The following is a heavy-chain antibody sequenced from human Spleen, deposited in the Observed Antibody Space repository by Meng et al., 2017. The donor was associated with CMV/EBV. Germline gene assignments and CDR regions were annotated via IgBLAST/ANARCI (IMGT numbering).Heavy chain of an antibody. Sequence: SETLSLTCTVSGGSISNSNYYWGWVRQPPGKGLEWIGSIYYTGSTYYSPSLKSRVTMSVDTSNNQFSLRLPSMTAADTGIYYCVSGGSFFGKVDFWGPGTLVTVSS. V-gene: IGHV4-39*01. D-gene: IGHD1-26*01. CDR2: IYYTGST. J-gene: IGHJ4*02. CDR1: GGSISNSNYY. CDR3: VSGGSFFGKVDF.